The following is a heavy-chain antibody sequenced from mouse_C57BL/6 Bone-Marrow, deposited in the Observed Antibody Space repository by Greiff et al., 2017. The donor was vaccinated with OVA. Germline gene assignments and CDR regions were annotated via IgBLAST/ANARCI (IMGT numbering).Heavy chain of an antibody. CDR1: GFTFSSYA. J-gene: IGHJ4*01. V-gene: IGHV5-9-1*02. Sequence: EVKLVESGEGLVKPGGSLKLSCAASGFTFSSYAMSWVRQTPEKRLEWVAYISSGGDCIYYADPVKGRFTISRDNARNTLYLKMSSLKSEDTAMYYCTKDGYYALYAMDYGGQGTSATVSS. CDR3: TKDGYYALYAMDY. CDR2: ISSGGDCI. D-gene: IGHD2-3*01.